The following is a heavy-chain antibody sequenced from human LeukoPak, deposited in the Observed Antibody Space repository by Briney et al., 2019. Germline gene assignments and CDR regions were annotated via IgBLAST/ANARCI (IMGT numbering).Heavy chain of an antibody. CDR1: GGTFSSYA. Sequence: SVKVSCKASGGTFSSYAISWVRQAPGQGLEWMGGIIPIFGTANYAQKFQGRVTITTDESTSTAYMELSSLRSEDTAVYYCARERSKVGASPGAIDIWGQGTMVTVSS. V-gene: IGHV1-69*05. CDR2: IIPIFGTA. CDR3: ARERSKVGASPGAIDI. J-gene: IGHJ3*02. D-gene: IGHD1-26*01.